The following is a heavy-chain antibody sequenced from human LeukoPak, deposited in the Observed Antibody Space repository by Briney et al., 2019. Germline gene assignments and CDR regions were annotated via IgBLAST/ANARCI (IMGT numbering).Heavy chain of an antibody. CDR1: GYTFTSYG. V-gene: IGHV1-18*01. Sequence: ASVKVSCKASGYTFTSYGISWVRQAPGQGLEWMGWISAYNGNTNYAQKLQGRVTMTTDTSTSTAYMELRSLRSDDTAVYYCAREEYSPGHYSFDYWGQGTLVTVSS. D-gene: IGHD5-18*01. J-gene: IGHJ4*02. CDR3: AREEYSPGHYSFDY. CDR2: ISAYNGNT.